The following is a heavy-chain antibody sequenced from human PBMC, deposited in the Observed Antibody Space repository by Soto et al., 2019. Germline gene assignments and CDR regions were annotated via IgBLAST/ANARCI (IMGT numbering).Heavy chain of an antibody. Sequence: GTPVNASCEDCGGGLMIYASMWVQRAQRPGLEWMGGIIPIFGTANYAQKFQGRVTITADKSTSTAYMELSSLRSEDTAVYYWARAKVSKRVPYYYGMDVWGQGTTVTVSS. D-gene: IGHD6-6*01. CDR1: GGGLMIYA. CDR2: IIPIFGTA. J-gene: IGHJ6*02. V-gene: IGHV1-69*06. CDR3: ARAKVSKRVPYYYGMDV.